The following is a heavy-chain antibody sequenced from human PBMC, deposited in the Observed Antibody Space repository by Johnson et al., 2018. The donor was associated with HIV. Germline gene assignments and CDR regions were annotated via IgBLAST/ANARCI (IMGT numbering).Heavy chain of an antibody. Sequence: VQLMASGGGLVQPGRSLTLSCAASGFTFDDYALHWVRQAPGQGLEWVSGLSWNSDYIGYVDSVKARFTISRDNAKNSLYLRMNSLRVDDTAVYYCARGREDFWGQGTMVTVSP. CDR2: LSWNSDYI. D-gene: IGHD1-26*01. V-gene: IGHV3-9*01. J-gene: IGHJ3*01. CDR3: ARGREDF. CDR1: GFTFDDYA.